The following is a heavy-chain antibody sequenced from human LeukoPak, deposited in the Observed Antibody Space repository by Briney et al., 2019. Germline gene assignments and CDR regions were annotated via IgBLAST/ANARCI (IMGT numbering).Heavy chain of an antibody. D-gene: IGHD2-21*01. Sequence: GGSLRLSCAASGFTFSNAWMSWVRQAPGKGLEWVGRIKSKTDGGTTDYAAPVKGIFTISRDNTKNTMYMQMNRLQTEDTAVYYCTTAPDCGGECYFRMGPDFDYWGQGNLVTVSS. V-gene: IGHV3-15*01. J-gene: IGHJ4*02. CDR2: IKSKTDGGTT. CDR1: GFTFSNAW. CDR3: TTAPDCGGECYFRMGPDFDY.